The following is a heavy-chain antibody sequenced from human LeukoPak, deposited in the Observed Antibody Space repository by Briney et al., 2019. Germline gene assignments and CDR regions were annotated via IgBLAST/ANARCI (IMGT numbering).Heavy chain of an antibody. V-gene: IGHV1-69*04. Sequence: SVKVSXKASGGTFSSCTISWVRQAPGQGLEWMGRIIPILGIANYAQKFQGRVTITADKSTSTAYMELSSLRSGDTAVYYCAREVTMVRGVIITPYLDYWGQGTLATVSS. CDR1: GGTFSSCT. CDR3: AREVTMVRGVIITPYLDY. CDR2: IIPILGIA. D-gene: IGHD3-10*01. J-gene: IGHJ4*02.